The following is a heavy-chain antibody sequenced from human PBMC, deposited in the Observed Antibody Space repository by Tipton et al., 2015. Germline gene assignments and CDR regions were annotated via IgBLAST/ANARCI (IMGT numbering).Heavy chain of an antibody. J-gene: IGHJ4*02. CDR1: AYSISSDYY. V-gene: IGHV4-38-2*02. CDR3: AKEFHNSGCVSFDF. D-gene: IGHD5-12*01. Sequence: TLSLTCAVSAYSISSDYYWGWIRQPPGKGLEWIGSISHSGNTYYNPSLKSRVTMSRDTSKNQFSLKLTSVTAADTAVYYCAKEFHNSGCVSFDFWGQGTLVTVSS. CDR2: ISHSGNT.